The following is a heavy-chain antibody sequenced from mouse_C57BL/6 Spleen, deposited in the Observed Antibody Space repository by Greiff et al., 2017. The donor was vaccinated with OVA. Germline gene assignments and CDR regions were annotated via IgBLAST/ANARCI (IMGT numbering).Heavy chain of an antibody. CDR2: ISYDGSN. J-gene: IGHJ2*01. V-gene: IGHV3-6*01. CDR1: GYSITSGYY. D-gene: IGHD2-3*01. Sequence: DVHLVESGPGLVKPSQSLSLTCSVTGYSITSGYYWNWIRQFPGNKLEWMGYISYDGSNNYNPSLKNRISITRDTSKNQFFLKLNSVTTEDTATYYCARLYDGYFDYWGQGTTLTVSS. CDR3: ARLYDGYFDY.